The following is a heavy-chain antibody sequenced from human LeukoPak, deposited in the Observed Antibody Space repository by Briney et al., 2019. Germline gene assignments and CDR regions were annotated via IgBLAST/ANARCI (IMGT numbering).Heavy chain of an antibody. CDR1: GFTFSSYG. Sequence: GGSLRLSCAASGFTFSSYGMSWVRQAPGKGLEWVSAISGSGGSTYYADSVKGRFTISRDNSKNTLYLQMNSLRAEDTAVYYCARCEYSSSWYGYYYYYMDVWGKGTTVTVSS. J-gene: IGHJ6*03. V-gene: IGHV3-23*01. CDR3: ARCEYSSSWYGYYYYYMDV. CDR2: ISGSGGST. D-gene: IGHD6-13*01.